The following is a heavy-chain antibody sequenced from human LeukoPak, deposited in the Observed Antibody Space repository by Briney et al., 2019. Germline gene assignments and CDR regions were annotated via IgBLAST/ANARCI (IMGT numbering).Heavy chain of an antibody. J-gene: IGHJ5*02. CDR3: AKDTSSGWQGNWFDP. CDR1: GFTFSDYY. V-gene: IGHV3-11*01. Sequence: GGALRLSCAASGFTFSDYYMSWIRQAPGKGLEWVSYISSSGSTIYYADSVKGRFTISRDNAKNSLYLQMNSLRAEDTALYYCAKDTSSGWQGNWFDPWGQGTLVTVSS. CDR2: ISSSGSTI. D-gene: IGHD6-19*01.